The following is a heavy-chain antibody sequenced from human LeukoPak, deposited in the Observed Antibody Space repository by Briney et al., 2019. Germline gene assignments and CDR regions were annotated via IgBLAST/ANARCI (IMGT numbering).Heavy chain of an antibody. CDR2: ISAYNGNT. CDR3: ARGTSRSPYYYGMDV. CDR1: GYTFTSYG. D-gene: IGHD2-2*01. Sequence: VASVKVSCKASGYTFTSYGISWVRQAPGQGLEWMGWISAYNGNTNYAQKLQGRVTMTTDTSTSTAYMELRSLRSEDTAVYYCARGTSRSPYYYGMDVWGQGTTVTVSS. V-gene: IGHV1-18*01. J-gene: IGHJ6*02.